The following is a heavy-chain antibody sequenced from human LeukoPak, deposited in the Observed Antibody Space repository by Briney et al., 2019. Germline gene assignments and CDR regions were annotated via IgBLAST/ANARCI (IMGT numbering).Heavy chain of an antibody. V-gene: IGHV5-51*01. CDR3: ARVVRQQLVLPDY. J-gene: IGHJ4*02. Sequence: GESLKISCKGSGYSFTSYWIGWVRQMPEKGLEWMGIIYPGDSDTRYSPSFQGQVTISADKSISTAYLQWSSLKASDTAMYYCARVVRQQLVLPDYWGQGTLVTVSS. CDR2: IYPGDSDT. D-gene: IGHD6-13*01. CDR1: GYSFTSYW.